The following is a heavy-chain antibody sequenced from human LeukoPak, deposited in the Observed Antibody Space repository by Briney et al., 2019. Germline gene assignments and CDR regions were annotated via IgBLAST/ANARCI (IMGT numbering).Heavy chain of an antibody. CDR1: GFTVSSNY. CDR2: IYSGGST. Sequence: PGGSLRLSCAASGFTVSSNYMSWVRQAPGRGLEWVSVIYSGGSTYYADSVEGRLTISRDNSKNMLYLQMNSLRAEDTAVYYCARTIVVAGFTDYFDYWGQGTLVSVSS. CDR3: ARTIVVAGFTDYFDY. V-gene: IGHV3-53*01. D-gene: IGHD6-19*01. J-gene: IGHJ4*02.